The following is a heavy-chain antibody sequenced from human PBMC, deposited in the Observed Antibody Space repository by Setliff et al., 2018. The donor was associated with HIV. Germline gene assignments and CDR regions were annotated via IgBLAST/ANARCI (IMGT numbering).Heavy chain of an antibody. CDR2: IKSRTDGGTT. J-gene: IGHJ4*02. CDR3: ARPPPSLQDFDFVFDS. D-gene: IGHD3-9*01. CDR1: GFTFSYAW. Sequence: GGSLRLSCAASGFTFSYAWMSWVRQVPGKGPEWVGRIKSRTDGGTTDYVAPVKGRFTISRDDSKNTLYLQMDSLKTEDTAVYYCARPPPSLQDFDFVFDSWGQGTLVTVS. V-gene: IGHV3-15*01.